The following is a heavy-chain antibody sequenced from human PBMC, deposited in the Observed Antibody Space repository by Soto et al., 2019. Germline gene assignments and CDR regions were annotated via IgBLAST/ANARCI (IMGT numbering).Heavy chain of an antibody. CDR3: AKVRYSSPMGYYYGIDV. V-gene: IGHV1-69*01. CDR1: RVAFSKFI. CDR2: CLPIFGTA. D-gene: IGHD6-19*01. J-gene: IGHJ6*02. Sequence: QAQLEQSGGEVKKPGSSVKVSCKASRVAFSKFIVTWVRQAPGLGLEGVGGCLPIFGTANYAQKFQGRVTITADEYTSTSFMEVNNLRPEATAVYYCAKVRYSSPMGYYYGIDVWGQGTTVTVSS.